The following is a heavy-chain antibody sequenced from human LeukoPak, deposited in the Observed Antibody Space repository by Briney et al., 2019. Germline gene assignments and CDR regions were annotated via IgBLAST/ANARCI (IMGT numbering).Heavy chain of an antibody. J-gene: IGHJ5*02. CDR2: IDPDSHGR. D-gene: IGHD2-15*01. Sequence: ASVKLSCKPSGYSFYDFYIHWVRQAPGQPLEWLGWIDPDSHGRNYAQKFQGRVTMTRDTSSSTAYMVLSSLTSDDTAVYYCARGGCRGGSCYSSWFDPWGQGTLVSVSS. CDR1: GYSFYDFY. V-gene: IGHV1-2*02. CDR3: ARGGCRGGSCYSSWFDP.